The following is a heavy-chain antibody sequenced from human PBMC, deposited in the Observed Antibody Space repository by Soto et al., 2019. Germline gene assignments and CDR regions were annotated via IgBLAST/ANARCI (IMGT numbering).Heavy chain of an antibody. CDR1: GLKCSGYS. V-gene: IGHV3-21*01. CDR2: ISSSSSYI. J-gene: IGHJ3*02. CDR3: ARGSFKGPQDAFDI. Sequence: PGVFLRLSCAASGLKCSGYSVSCVSKTPGKGLEWVSSISSSSSYIYYADSVKGRFTISRDNAKNSLYLQMNSLRAEDTAVYYCARGSFKGPQDAFDIWGQGTMVTVSS.